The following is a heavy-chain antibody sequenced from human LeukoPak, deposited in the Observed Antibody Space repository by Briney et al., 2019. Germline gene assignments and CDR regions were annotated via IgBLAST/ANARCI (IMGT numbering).Heavy chain of an antibody. D-gene: IGHD2-2*01. CDR2: TSSSGSTI. Sequence: GGSLRLSCAASGFTFSSYEMNWVRQAPGKGLEWVSYTSSSGSTIYYADSVKGRFTISRDNAKNSLYLQMNSLRAEDTAVYYCARDDCSSTSCYAQYGMDVWGKGTTVTVSS. J-gene: IGHJ6*04. CDR1: GFTFSSYE. CDR3: ARDDCSSTSCYAQYGMDV. V-gene: IGHV3-48*03.